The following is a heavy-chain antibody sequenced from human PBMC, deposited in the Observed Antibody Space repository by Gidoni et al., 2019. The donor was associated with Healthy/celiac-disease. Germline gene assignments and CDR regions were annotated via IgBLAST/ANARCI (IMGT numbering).Heavy chain of an antibody. V-gene: IGHV3-48*03. CDR3: ARVPLGLAEGDY. D-gene: IGHD6-13*01. CDR1: GFTFSSYE. J-gene: IGHJ4*02. CDR2: ISSSGSTI. Sequence: EVQLVESGGGLVQPGGSLRLSCAASGFTFSSYEMNWVRQAPGKGLEWVSYISSSGSTIYYADSVKGRFTISRDNAKNSLYLQMNSLRAEDTAVYYCARVPLGLAEGDYWGQGTLVTVSS.